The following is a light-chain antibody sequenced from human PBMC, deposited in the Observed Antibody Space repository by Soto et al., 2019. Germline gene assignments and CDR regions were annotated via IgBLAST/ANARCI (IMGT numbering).Light chain of an antibody. CDR1: ERIYSAY. Sequence: VLTQSPGTLSLSRGERATLSCRASERIYSAYLGWYQQKPGQAPRLLIYGTSSRATGIPDRFSGSGSGTDVTLTISRLEPEDFAVYYCQQYGNSPITFGQGTRLEIK. V-gene: IGKV3-20*01. CDR2: GTS. CDR3: QQYGNSPIT. J-gene: IGKJ5*01.